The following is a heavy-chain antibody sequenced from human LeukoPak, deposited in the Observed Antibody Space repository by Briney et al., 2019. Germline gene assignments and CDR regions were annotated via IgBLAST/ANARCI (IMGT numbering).Heavy chain of an antibody. Sequence: PGGSLRLSCAASGFTFSIYGMHWVRQAPGKGLEWVAFIRYDGSNKYYADSVKGRFTISRDNSKNTLYLQMNSLRAEDTAVYYCAKAAALSGSYLYYFDYWGQGTLVTVSS. CDR2: IRYDGSNK. CDR3: AKAAALSGSYLYYFDY. D-gene: IGHD1-26*01. V-gene: IGHV3-30*02. CDR1: GFTFSIYG. J-gene: IGHJ4*02.